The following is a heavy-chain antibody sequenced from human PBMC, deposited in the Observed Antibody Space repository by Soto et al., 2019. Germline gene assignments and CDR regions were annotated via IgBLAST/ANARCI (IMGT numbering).Heavy chain of an antibody. CDR1: GGSISSYY. CDR3: ASEVGATSHFDY. Sequence: PSETLSLTCTVSGGSISSYYWSWIRQPPGKGLEWIGYIYYSGSTNYNPSLKSRVTISVDTSKNQSSLKLSPMTAADTAVYCCASEVGATSHFDYWGQGTLVTVSS. CDR2: IYYSGST. V-gene: IGHV4-59*01. J-gene: IGHJ4*02. D-gene: IGHD1-26*01.